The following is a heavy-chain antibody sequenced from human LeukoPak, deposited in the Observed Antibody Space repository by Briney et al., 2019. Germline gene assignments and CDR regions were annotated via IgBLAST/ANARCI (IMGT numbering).Heavy chain of an antibody. CDR3: AELGITMIGGV. V-gene: IGHV3-48*04. J-gene: IGHJ6*04. CDR2: ISSSGSTI. CDR1: GFTFSSYS. Sequence: GGSLRPSCAASGFTFSSYSMNWVRQAPGKGLEWVSYISSSGSTIYYADSVKGRFTISRDNAKNSLYLQMNSLRAEDTAVYYCAELGITMIGGVWGKGTTVTISS. D-gene: IGHD3-10*02.